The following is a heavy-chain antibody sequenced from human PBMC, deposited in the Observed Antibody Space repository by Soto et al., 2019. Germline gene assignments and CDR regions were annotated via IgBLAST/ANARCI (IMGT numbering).Heavy chain of an antibody. V-gene: IGHV3-30*18. CDR2: ISYDGSNK. D-gene: IGHD4-17*01. Sequence: QVQLVESGGGVVQPGRSLRLSCAASGFTFSSYGMHWVRQAPGKGLEWVAVISYDGSNKYYADSVKGRFTISRDNSKNTLYLQMNSLRAEDTAVYYCAKALYGDYEPFDYWGQGTLVTVSS. CDR1: GFTFSSYG. CDR3: AKALYGDYEPFDY. J-gene: IGHJ4*02.